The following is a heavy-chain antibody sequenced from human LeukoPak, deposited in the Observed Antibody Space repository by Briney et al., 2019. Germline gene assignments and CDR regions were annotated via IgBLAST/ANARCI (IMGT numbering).Heavy chain of an antibody. CDR1: GYSISSGYY. J-gene: IGHJ4*02. CDR3: ARIRTEMATIRPSYYFDY. CDR2: IYHSGST. Sequence: SETLSLTCTVSGYSISSGYYWGWIRQPPGKGLEWIGSIYHSGSTYYNPSLKSRVTISVDTSKNQFSLKLSSVTAADTAVYYCARIRTEMATIRPSYYFDYWGQGTLVTVSS. V-gene: IGHV4-38-2*02. D-gene: IGHD5-24*01.